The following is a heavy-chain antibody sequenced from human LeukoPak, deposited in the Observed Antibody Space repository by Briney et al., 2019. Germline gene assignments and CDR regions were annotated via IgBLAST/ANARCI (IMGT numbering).Heavy chain of an antibody. Sequence: GGSLRLSCAAYGFTFSSYSMNWVRQAPGKGLEWVSSISSSSSYIYYADSVKGRFTISRDNAKNSLYLQMNSLRAEDTAVYYCARAAVGATAYAAFDIWGQGTMVTVSS. D-gene: IGHD1-26*01. CDR3: ARAAVGATAYAAFDI. J-gene: IGHJ3*02. V-gene: IGHV3-21*01. CDR1: GFTFSSYS. CDR2: ISSSSSYI.